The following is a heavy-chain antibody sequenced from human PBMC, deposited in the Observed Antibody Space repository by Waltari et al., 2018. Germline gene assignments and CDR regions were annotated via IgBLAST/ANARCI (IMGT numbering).Heavy chain of an antibody. V-gene: IGHV7-4-1*02. Sequence: QVQLVQSGSELKKPGASVKVSCKASGYTFTNYAINWVRQAPGQGLEWMGWINTNTGNPVYVQGFTGRFVFSLDTSVTTAYLQISSLKAEDTAVYYCARWATVSGYRSSIFDYWGQGTLVTVSS. CDR3: ARWATVSGYRSSIFDY. CDR1: GYTFTNYA. CDR2: INTNTGNP. J-gene: IGHJ4*02. D-gene: IGHD6-13*01.